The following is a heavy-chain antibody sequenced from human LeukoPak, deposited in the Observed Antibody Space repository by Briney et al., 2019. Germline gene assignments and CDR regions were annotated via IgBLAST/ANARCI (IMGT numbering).Heavy chain of an antibody. CDR1: GYTFTNYG. CDR2: ISAHNGNT. CDR3: ARVEDRDYVWGSYRLADY. Sequence: ASVKVSCKASGYTFTNYGISWVRQAPGQGLECMGCISAHNGNTNYAQKLQGRVTMTTDTSTTTAYMELRSLRSDDTAVYYCARVEDRDYVWGSYRLADYWGQGTLVTVSS. V-gene: IGHV1-18*04. J-gene: IGHJ4*02. D-gene: IGHD3-16*02.